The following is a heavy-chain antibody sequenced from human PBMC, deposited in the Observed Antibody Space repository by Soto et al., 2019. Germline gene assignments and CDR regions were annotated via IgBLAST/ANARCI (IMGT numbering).Heavy chain of an antibody. Sequence: GGSLRLSCAASGFTFSNAWINWVRQAPGKGLEWVGRIKSKTDGGTTDYAAPVKGRFTISRDDSKNTLYLQMNSLKTEDTAVYYCTTANDCGDSNWFDLWGQGPLVTVSS. J-gene: IGHJ5*02. V-gene: IGHV3-15*07. D-gene: IGHD4-17*01. CDR1: GFTFSNAW. CDR2: IKSKTDGGTT. CDR3: TTANDCGDSNWFDL.